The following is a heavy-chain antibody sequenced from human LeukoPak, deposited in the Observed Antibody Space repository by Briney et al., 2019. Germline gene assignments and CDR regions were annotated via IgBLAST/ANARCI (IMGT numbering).Heavy chain of an antibody. CDR1: GFTFSSYG. Sequence: GGSLRLSCAASGFTFSSYGMHWVRQAPGKGLEWVASINHNGNVNYYVDSVKGRFTISRDNAKNSLYLQMSNLRDEDTAVYFCARGGGLDVWGQGATVTVSS. V-gene: IGHV3-7*03. CDR2: INHNGNVN. D-gene: IGHD3-16*01. J-gene: IGHJ6*02. CDR3: ARGGGLDV.